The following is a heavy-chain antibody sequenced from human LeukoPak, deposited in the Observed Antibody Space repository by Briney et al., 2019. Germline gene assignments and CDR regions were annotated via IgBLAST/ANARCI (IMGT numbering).Heavy chain of an antibody. J-gene: IGHJ2*01. V-gene: IGHV3-9*01. Sequence: PGGSLRLSCAASGFTFDDYAMHWVRQAPGKGLEWVSGISWNSGSIGYADSVKGRFTISRDNAKNSLYLQMNSLRAEDTAVYYCARYGRVAATPWYFDLWGRGTLVTVSS. CDR2: ISWNSGSI. CDR1: GFTFDDYA. D-gene: IGHD2-15*01. CDR3: ARYGRVAATPWYFDL.